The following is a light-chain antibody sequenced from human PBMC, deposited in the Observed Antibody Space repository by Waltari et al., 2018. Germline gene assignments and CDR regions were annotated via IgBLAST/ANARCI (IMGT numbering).Light chain of an antibody. Sequence: SYVLTQPPSVSVAPGQTARITCGGHNIGSESVHWYQQKPGQAPVLVGYDDSDRPSGIPERFSCSNSGNTATLTIRRVEAGDEADYYCQVWDASSDHYVFGTGTTVTVL. CDR3: QVWDASSDHYV. V-gene: IGLV3-21*02. CDR1: NIGSES. CDR2: DDS. J-gene: IGLJ1*01.